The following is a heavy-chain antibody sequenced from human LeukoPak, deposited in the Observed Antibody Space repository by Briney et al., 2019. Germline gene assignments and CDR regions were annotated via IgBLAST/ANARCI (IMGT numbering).Heavy chain of an antibody. D-gene: IGHD3-22*01. Sequence: PGGSLRLSCAASGFTFSSYAMSWVRQAPGKGLEWVANIKQDGSEKYYVDSVKGRFTISRDNAKNSLYLQMNSLRAEDTAVYYCARDGGYYDQFDYWGQGTLVTVSS. J-gene: IGHJ4*02. CDR2: IKQDGSEK. CDR1: GFTFSSYA. CDR3: ARDGGYYDQFDY. V-gene: IGHV3-7*01.